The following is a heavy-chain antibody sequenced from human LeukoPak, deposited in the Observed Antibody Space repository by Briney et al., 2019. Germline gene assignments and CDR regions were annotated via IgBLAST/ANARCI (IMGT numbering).Heavy chain of an antibody. CDR3: AKGGVWSSGSFDAFDI. CDR1: GFTFSSYG. CDR2: IWYGGSNK. J-gene: IGHJ3*02. V-gene: IGHV3-30*02. Sequence: PGGSLRLSCAASGFTFSSYGMHWVRQAPGKGLEWVAVIWYGGSNKYYADSVKGRFTISRDNSKNTLYLQMNSLRAEDTAVYYCAKGGVWSSGSFDAFDIWGQGTMVTVSS. D-gene: IGHD1-26*01.